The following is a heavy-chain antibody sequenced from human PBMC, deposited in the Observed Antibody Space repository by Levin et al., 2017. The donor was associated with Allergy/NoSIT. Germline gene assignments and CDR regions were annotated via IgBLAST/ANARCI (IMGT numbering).Heavy chain of an antibody. CDR2: INHSGST. Sequence: SQTLSLTCAVYGGSFSGYYWSWIRQPPGKGLEWIGEINHSGSTNYNPSLKSRVTISVDTSKNQFSLKLSSVTAADTAVYYCARGRVVEQQLPRGNFDYWGQGTLVTVSS. V-gene: IGHV4-34*01. J-gene: IGHJ4*02. CDR1: GGSFSGYY. D-gene: IGHD6-13*01. CDR3: ARGRVVEQQLPRGNFDY.